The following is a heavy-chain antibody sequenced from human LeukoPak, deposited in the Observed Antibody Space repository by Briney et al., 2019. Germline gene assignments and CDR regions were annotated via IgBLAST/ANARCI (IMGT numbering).Heavy chain of an antibody. CDR3: ARQLAAGNDGFDV. CDR2: VYYNEDT. V-gene: IGHV4-39*01. Sequence: SETLSLTCGVSGVCIYSSTYYWAWIRQPPGKGLEFIGSVYYNEDTFHNPSLKSRLTISVDTSANLFSLRLTSVTAADTATYYCARQLAAGNDGFDVWGQGTVVTVSS. D-gene: IGHD2-15*01. J-gene: IGHJ3*01. CDR1: GVCIYSSTYY.